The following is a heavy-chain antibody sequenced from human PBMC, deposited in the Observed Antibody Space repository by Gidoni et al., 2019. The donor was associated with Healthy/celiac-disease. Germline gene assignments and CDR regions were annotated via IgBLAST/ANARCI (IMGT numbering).Heavy chain of an antibody. J-gene: IGHJ6*03. V-gene: IGHV3-73*02. D-gene: IGHD2-15*01. CDR2: IRSKANSYAT. CDR1: GFTFSGFA. Sequence: EVQLVESGGGLVQPGGSLKLSCAASGFTFSGFAWPWVRQASVKGLEWVGRIRSKANSYATAYAASVKGRFTISRDDSKNTAYLQMNSLKTEDTAVYYCTRHLRGGSWHTYYMDVWGKGTTVTVSS. CDR3: TRHLRGGSWHTYYMDV.